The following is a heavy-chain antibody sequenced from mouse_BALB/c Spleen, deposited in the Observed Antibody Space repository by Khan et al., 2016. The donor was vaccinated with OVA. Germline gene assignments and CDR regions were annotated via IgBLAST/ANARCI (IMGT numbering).Heavy chain of an antibody. CDR1: GYSITSDYA. Sequence: EVQLQESGPGLLKPSQSLSLTCTVTGYSITSDYARNWNRQFPGNKLEWMAYISYSGNTTYNPTLRSRISITPDTSKNQSFLQLNSVTTEDTATYYGANEKLLLGFPGYFDYWGQGTTLTVSS. D-gene: IGHD1-1*01. V-gene: IGHV3-2*02. J-gene: IGHJ2*01. CDR3: ANEKLLLGFPGYFDY. CDR2: ISYSGNT.